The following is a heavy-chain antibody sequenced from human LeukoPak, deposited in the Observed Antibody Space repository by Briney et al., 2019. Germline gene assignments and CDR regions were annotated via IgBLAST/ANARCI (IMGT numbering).Heavy chain of an antibody. Sequence: GGSLRLSCVVSGVTVSSSYMSWVRQAPGKGLEWVSVIYSGGSTYYADSVKGRFTIARDNSKNTLYLQMNSLRAEDTAVYYCARVSNYDYWGQGTLVTVSS. D-gene: IGHD3-3*02. V-gene: IGHV3-66*02. CDR3: ARVSNYDY. CDR2: IYSGGST. J-gene: IGHJ4*02. CDR1: GVTVSSSY.